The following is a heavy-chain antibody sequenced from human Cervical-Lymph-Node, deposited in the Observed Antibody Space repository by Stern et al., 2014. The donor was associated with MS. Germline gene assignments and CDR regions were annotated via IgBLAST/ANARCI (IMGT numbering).Heavy chain of an antibody. J-gene: IGHJ5*02. CDR1: GGTFTSSYA. CDR3: ARSIVSNRPAATLHNLFDP. CDR2: IIPILGFP. D-gene: IGHD2-15*01. Sequence: VQLVESGADVKKPGSSVKVSCKASGGTFTSSYAVRWVRQAPGQGLEWMGRIIPILGFPNGAQKFQSRLTITAANSTSAVYMELTSLTPEDTAVYYCARSIVSNRPAATLHNLFDPWGQGTLVTVSS. V-gene: IGHV1-69*09.